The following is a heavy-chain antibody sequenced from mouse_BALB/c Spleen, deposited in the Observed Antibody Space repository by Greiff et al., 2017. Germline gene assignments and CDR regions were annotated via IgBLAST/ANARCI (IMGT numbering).Heavy chain of an antibody. D-gene: IGHD4-1*01. CDR2: IRNKANGYTT. Sequence: EVMLVESGGGLVQPGGSLRLSCATSGFTFTDYYMSWVRQPPGKALEWLGFIRNKANGYTTEYSASVKGRFTISRDNSQSILYLQMNTLRAEDSATYYCARVNWDSFAYWGQGTLVTVSA. CDR3: ARVNWDSFAY. J-gene: IGHJ3*01. CDR1: GFTFTDYY. V-gene: IGHV7-3*02.